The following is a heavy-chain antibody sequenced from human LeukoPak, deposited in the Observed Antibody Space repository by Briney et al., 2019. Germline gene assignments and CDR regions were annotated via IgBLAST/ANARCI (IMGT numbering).Heavy chain of an antibody. D-gene: IGHD2-2*01. CDR1: GYTFTGDY. CDR3: ARSYCIGTNCYSHLFDF. V-gene: IGHV1-2*06. Sequence: ASVKVSCKASGYTFTGDYLHWVRQAPGQGLEWMGRINPNSGGANYAQNFQGRVTMTRDTSISTAHMELSRLRSDDTAVYYCARSYCIGTNCYSHLFDFWGQGTLVTVSS. CDR2: INPNSGGA. J-gene: IGHJ4*02.